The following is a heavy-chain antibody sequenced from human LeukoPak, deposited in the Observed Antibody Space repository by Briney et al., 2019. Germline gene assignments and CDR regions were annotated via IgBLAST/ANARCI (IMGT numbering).Heavy chain of an antibody. J-gene: IGHJ4*02. D-gene: IGHD3-10*01. Sequence: QPGGSLRLSCEVSGITVSDKYMSWVRQAPGKGLECVSLIYGGGDTYYADSVKGRFTISRDNSKNTLYLQMNSLRAEDTAVYYCAKETGPLPPTGNDYWGQGTLVTVSS. CDR2: IYGGGDT. CDR1: GITVSDKY. CDR3: AKETGPLPPTGNDY. V-gene: IGHV3-53*01.